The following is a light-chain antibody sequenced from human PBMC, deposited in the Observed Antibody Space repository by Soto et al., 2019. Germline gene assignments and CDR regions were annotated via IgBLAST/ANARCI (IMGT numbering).Light chain of an antibody. J-gene: IGLJ3*02. V-gene: IGLV1-44*01. CDR2: SNY. CDR3: AAWDDSLNGPV. CDR1: SSSIGSNT. Sequence: QSVLTQPPSASGTPGQRVTISCSGSSSSIGSNTVNWYRQLPATAPKLLIYSNYQRPSGVPDRFSGSKSGTSASLAITGLQSEDEADYYCAAWDDSLNGPVFGGGTKLTAL.